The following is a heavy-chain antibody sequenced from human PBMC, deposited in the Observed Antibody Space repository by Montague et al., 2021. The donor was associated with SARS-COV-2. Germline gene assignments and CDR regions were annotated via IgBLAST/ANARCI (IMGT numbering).Heavy chain of an antibody. D-gene: IGHD4-23*01. CDR3: ARRNYGGDKYYYYGMDV. J-gene: IGHJ6*02. Sequence: SLRLSCAASVFTFTNYWLSLLRQAPGKGPEWVANINQGGTEIHYLDSVNGRFTISRDNAKNSLYLQMNSLRAEDTAVYYCARRNYGGDKYYYYGMDVWGQGTTVTVSS. CDR2: INQGGTEI. CDR1: VFTFTNYW. V-gene: IGHV3-7*01.